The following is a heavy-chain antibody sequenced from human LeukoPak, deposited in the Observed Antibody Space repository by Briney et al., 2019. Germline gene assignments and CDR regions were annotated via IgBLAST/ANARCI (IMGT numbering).Heavy chain of an antibody. CDR1: GFTFSSYG. CDR2: ISYDGSNK. CDR3: AKDHSSGWLVDY. J-gene: IGHJ4*02. D-gene: IGHD6-19*01. Sequence: GGTLRLSCAASGFTFSSYGMHWVRQAPGKGLEWVAVISYDGSNKHYADSVKGRFTISRDNSKNTLYLQMNSLRAEDTAVYYCAKDHSSGWLVDYWGQGTLVTVSS. V-gene: IGHV3-30*18.